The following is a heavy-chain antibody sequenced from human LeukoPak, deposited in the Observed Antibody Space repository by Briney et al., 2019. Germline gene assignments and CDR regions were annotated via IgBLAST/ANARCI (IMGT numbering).Heavy chain of an antibody. D-gene: IGHD6-19*01. CDR2: MNPNSGNT. CDR1: GYTFTSYD. J-gene: IGHJ4*01. V-gene: IGHV1-18*01. CDR3: AREESSGWVDY. Sequence: GASVKVSCKASGYTFTSYDINWVRQATGQGLEWMGWMNPNSGNTNYAQQLQGRVTMTTDTSTSTAYMELRSLRSDDTAVYYCAREESSGWVDYWGQGTLVNVSS.